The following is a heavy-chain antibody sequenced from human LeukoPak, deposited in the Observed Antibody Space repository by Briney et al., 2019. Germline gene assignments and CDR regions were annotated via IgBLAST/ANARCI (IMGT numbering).Heavy chain of an antibody. CDR1: GGSFSGYY. J-gene: IGHJ5*02. CDR2: INHSGST. D-gene: IGHD6-13*01. CDR3: ASSRRYSSSWYRNFNWFDP. Sequence: PSETLSLTCAVYGGSFSGYYWSWIRQPPRKGLEWIGEINHSGSTYYNPSLKSRVTISVDTSKNQFSLKLSSVTAADTAVYYCASSRRYSSSWYRNFNWFDPWGQGTLVTVSS. V-gene: IGHV4-34*01.